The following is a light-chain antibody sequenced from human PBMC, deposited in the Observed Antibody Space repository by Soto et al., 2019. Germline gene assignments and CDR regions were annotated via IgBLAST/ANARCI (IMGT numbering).Light chain of an antibody. V-gene: IGLV2-11*01. CDR3: CSFAGSYTYV. Sequence: QSALTQPRSVCGSPGQSVTISCTGTSSDVGRYDYVSWYQQHPGKAPKLIIYDVSERPSGVPDRFSGSKFGNTASLTISGLQAEDEDDYSCCSFAGSYTYVFGTGTKGTVL. CDR2: DVS. J-gene: IGLJ1*01. CDR1: SSDVGRYDY.